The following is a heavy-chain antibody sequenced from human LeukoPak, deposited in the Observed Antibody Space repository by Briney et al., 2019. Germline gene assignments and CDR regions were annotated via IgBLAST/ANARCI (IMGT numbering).Heavy chain of an antibody. CDR3: AKDRTQQPYGIFDY. CDR2: IGGSGDRT. J-gene: IGHJ4*02. D-gene: IGHD6-13*01. CDR1: GFTFNIYA. V-gene: IGHV3-23*01. Sequence: GGSLRLSCAASGFTFNIYAMTWVRQDPGKGLEWVSAIGGSGDRTYYADSVKGRFTISRDNSKNTLYLQVNSLRAEDTAVYYCAKDRTQQPYGIFDYWGQGTLVTVSS.